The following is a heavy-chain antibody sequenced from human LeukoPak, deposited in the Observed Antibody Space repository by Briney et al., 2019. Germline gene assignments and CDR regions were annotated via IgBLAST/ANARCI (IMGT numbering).Heavy chain of an antibody. J-gene: IGHJ4*02. CDR2: INPNSGGT. CDR3: ARDAVYSSGLIDY. CDR1: GYTFTGYY. D-gene: IGHD6-19*01. Sequence: ALVKVSCKASGYTFTGYYMHWVRQAPGQGLEWMGWINPNSGGTDYAQKFQGRVTMTRDTSISTAYMELSRLRSDDTAVFYCARDAVYSSGLIDYWGQGSLVTVSS. V-gene: IGHV1-2*02.